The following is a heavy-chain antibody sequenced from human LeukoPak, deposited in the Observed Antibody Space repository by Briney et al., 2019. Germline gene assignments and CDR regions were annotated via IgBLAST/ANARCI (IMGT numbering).Heavy chain of an antibody. CDR3: ARIAGHEQYHHGNYFDY. Sequence: RASETLSLTCAVSGGSISSGGYSWSWIRQPPGKGLEWVGYIYHSGSTYYNPSLKSRVTISVDRSKNQFSLKLSSVTAADTAVYYCARIAGHEQYHHGNYFDYWGQGTLVTVSS. V-gene: IGHV4-30-2*01. J-gene: IGHJ4*02. CDR2: IYHSGST. CDR1: GGSISSGGYS. D-gene: IGHD2-2*01.